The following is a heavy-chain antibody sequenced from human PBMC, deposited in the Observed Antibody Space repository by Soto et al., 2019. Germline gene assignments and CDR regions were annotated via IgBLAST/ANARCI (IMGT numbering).Heavy chain of an antibody. CDR2: LYSGGST. J-gene: IGHJ3*02. CDR1: GLTVSSNY. CDR3: ARDRPGDEGDGFDI. D-gene: IGHD3-10*01. V-gene: IGHV3-53*02. Sequence: EVQLVETGGGLIQPGGSLRLSCAASGLTVSSNYMNWVRQAPGKGLEWVSVLYSGGSTHYAGSVKGRFIISRDNSENTLHLQMNSLRVEDTAVYYCARDRPGDEGDGFDIWGHGTMVTVSS.